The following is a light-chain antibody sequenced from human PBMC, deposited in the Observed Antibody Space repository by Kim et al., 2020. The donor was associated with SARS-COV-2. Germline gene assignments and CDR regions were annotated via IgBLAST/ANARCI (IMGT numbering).Light chain of an antibody. J-gene: IGKJ1*01. CDR3: QQYYTTPWT. Sequence: DIVMTQSPDSLAVSLGERATINCKSSQSVLYSSNNKNYLAWYQQKPGQPPKLLFYCASTRESGVPNRFSGSESGTDFTLTISTLQAEDVAVYFCQQYYTTPWTFGQGTKVEIK. V-gene: IGKV4-1*01. CDR1: QSVLYSSNNKNY. CDR2: CAS.